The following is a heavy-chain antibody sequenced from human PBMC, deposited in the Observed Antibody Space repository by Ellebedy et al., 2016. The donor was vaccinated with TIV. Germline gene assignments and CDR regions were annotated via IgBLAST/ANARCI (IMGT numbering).Heavy chain of an antibody. CDR3: ARAIVVVPAAMGICDY. CDR2: IYYSGST. V-gene: IGHV4-31*03. Sequence: SETLSLXXTVSGGSISSGGYYWSWIRQHPGKGLEWIGYIYYSGSTYYNPSLKSRVTISVDTSKNQFSLKLSSVTAADTAVYYCARAIVVVPAAMGICDYWGQGTLVTVSS. J-gene: IGHJ4*02. CDR1: GGSISSGGYY. D-gene: IGHD2-2*01.